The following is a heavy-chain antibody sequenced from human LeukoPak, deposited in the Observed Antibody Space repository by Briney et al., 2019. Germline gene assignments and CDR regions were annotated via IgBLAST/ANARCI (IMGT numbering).Heavy chain of an antibody. CDR2: IYYSGST. J-gene: IGHJ3*02. CDR1: GGSISSSSYY. V-gene: IGHV4-39*01. D-gene: IGHD3-9*01. CDR3: ARADVGLTGYYTDFNDAFDI. Sequence: RTSETLSLTCTVSGGSISSSSYYWGWIRQPPGKGLEWIGSIYYSGSTYYNPSLKSRVTISVDTSKNQFSLKLSSVTAADTAVYYCARADVGLTGYYTDFNDAFDIWGQGTMVTVSS.